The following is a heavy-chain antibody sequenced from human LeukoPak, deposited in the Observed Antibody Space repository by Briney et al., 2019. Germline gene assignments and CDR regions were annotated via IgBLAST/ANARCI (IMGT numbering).Heavy chain of an antibody. J-gene: IGHJ4*02. Sequence: GGSLRLSCAASGFTFSSYSMNWVRQAPGKGLEWVSSISSSSSYIYYADSVKGRFTISRGNAKNSLYLQMNSLRAEDTAVYYCARTGVRGIPTRDFDYWGQGTLVTVSS. CDR2: ISSSSSYI. D-gene: IGHD4-23*01. V-gene: IGHV3-21*01. CDR1: GFTFSSYS. CDR3: ARTGVRGIPTRDFDY.